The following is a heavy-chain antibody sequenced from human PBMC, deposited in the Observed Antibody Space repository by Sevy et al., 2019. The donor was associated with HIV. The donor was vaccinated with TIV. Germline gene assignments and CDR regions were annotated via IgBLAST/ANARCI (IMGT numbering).Heavy chain of an antibody. CDR2: ISSDSSYI. CDR1: GFTFSNYV. D-gene: IGHD3-10*01. Sequence: GGSLRLSCAASGFTFSNYVMNWVRQAPGKGLEWVSSISSDSSYIFYSDSLKGRLTSSRDNAKNSLYLHMHSLRAEDTAVYYCARGDYYGSLYYFDYWGPGTLVTVSS. CDR3: ARGDYYGSLYYFDY. J-gene: IGHJ4*02. V-gene: IGHV3-21*01.